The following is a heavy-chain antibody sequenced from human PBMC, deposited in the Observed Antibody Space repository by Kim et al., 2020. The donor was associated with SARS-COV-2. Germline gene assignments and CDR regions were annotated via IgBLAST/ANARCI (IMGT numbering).Heavy chain of an antibody. Sequence: SVKVSCKASGGTFSSYAISWVRQAPGQGLEWMGGIIPIFGTANYAQKFQGRVTITADESTSTAYMELSSLRSEDTAVYYCASSMGAHGANFDYWGQGTLVTVSS. CDR2: IIPIFGTA. CDR1: GGTFSSYA. CDR3: ASSMGAHGANFDY. J-gene: IGHJ4*02. V-gene: IGHV1-69*13. D-gene: IGHD1-26*01.